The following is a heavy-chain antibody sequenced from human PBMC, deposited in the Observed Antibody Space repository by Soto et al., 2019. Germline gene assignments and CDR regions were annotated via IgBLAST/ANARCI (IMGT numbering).Heavy chain of an antibody. CDR1: GGSISSYY. Sequence: SETLSLTCTVSGGSISSYYWSWIRQPPGKGLEWIGYIYYSGSTNYNPSLKSRVTISVDTSKNQFSLKLSSVTAADTAVYYCAREGSSWKNYFDYWGQGTLVTVSS. D-gene: IGHD6-13*01. CDR2: IYYSGST. V-gene: IGHV4-59*01. CDR3: AREGSSWKNYFDY. J-gene: IGHJ4*02.